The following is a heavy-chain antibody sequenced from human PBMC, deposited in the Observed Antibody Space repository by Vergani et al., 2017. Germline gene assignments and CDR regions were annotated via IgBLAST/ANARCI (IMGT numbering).Heavy chain of an antibody. J-gene: IGHJ4*02. Sequence: EVQLLESGGDLVQPGGSLRLSCAASGFTFSSDAMSWVRQAPGKGLEWVSAINRGSTTYYADSVKGRFTISRDNSKNTVFLQMNSLRAEDTAVYYCAKEGRSGITPFVAYWGQGTLVTVSS. CDR3: AKEGRSGITPFVAY. D-gene: IGHD1-14*01. CDR1: GFTFSSDA. V-gene: IGHV3-23*01. CDR2: INRGSTT.